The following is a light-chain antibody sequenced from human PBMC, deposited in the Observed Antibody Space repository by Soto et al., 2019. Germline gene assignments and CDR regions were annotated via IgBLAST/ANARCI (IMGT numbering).Light chain of an antibody. CDR1: QSVSSK. CDR2: GAS. CDR3: QRYNNWPPIT. J-gene: IGKJ5*01. V-gene: IGKV3-15*01. Sequence: EIVMTQSPATLSVSPGERATLSCRASQSVSSKLAWYQQKPGQAPRLLIYGASTRATGIPARFSGSGSGTEFTLTISSLQSEDFAVYYCQRYNNWPPITFGQGTRLEIK.